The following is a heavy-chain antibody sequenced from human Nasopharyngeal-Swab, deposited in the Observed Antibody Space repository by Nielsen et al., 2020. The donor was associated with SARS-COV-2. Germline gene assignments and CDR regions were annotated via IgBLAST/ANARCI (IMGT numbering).Heavy chain of an antibody. CDR1: GGTLNGFH. Sequence: SETLSLTCVVFGGTLNGFHWKWIRQPPGKGLEWIGEINHSGSTNYNPSLKSRVTISVDTSKNQFSLKLSSVTAADTAVYYCARLGWLQLPDDYWGQGTLVTVSS. V-gene: IGHV4-34*01. CDR2: INHSGST. J-gene: IGHJ4*02. D-gene: IGHD5-24*01. CDR3: ARLGWLQLPDDY.